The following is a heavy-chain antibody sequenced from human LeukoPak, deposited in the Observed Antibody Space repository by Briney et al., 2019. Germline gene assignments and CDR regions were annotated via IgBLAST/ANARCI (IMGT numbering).Heavy chain of an antibody. Sequence: GGSLRLSCAASGFTFRSYGMHWVRQAPGKGLVWVAFIRYDGSNKYYTDSVKGRFTISRDNSNNTLYLQMNSLRAEDTAVYYCAKSGLNRFDYWGQGTLVTVSS. J-gene: IGHJ4*02. V-gene: IGHV3-30*02. CDR1: GFTFRSYG. CDR3: AKSGLNRFDY. D-gene: IGHD2-15*01. CDR2: IRYDGSNK.